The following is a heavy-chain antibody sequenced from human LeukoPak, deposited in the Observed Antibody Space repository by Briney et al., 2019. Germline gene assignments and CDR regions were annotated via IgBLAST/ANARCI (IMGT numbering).Heavy chain of an antibody. J-gene: IGHJ4*02. Sequence: GGSLRLSCAASGFTFSSHWMHWVRQAPGKGLVWVSHINSDGSNAGYADSVKGRFTISRDNAKNTLYLQMNSLRAEDTAVYYCARASRTGFDYWGQGTLVTVSS. V-gene: IGHV3-74*01. CDR1: GFTFSSHW. D-gene: IGHD3/OR15-3a*01. CDR3: ARASRTGFDY. CDR2: INSDGSNA.